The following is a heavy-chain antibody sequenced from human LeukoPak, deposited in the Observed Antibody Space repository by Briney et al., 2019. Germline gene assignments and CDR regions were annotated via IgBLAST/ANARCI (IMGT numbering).Heavy chain of an antibody. CDR3: ARERGSGSYYSPYFDY. V-gene: IGHV4-38-2*02. Sequence: SKTLSLTCTVSGYSISSGYYWGWIRQPPGKGLEWIGSIYESGSTYYNPSLKSRVTISVDTSKNQFSLKLSSVTAADTAVYYCARERGSGSYYSPYFDYWGQGTLVTVSS. D-gene: IGHD3-10*01. J-gene: IGHJ4*02. CDR1: GYSISSGYY. CDR2: IYESGST.